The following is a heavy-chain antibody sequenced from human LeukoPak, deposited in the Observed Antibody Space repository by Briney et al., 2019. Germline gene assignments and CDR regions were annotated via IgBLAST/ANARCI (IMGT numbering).Heavy chain of an antibody. V-gene: IGHV4-30-4*08. CDR2: IYYSGST. Sequence: SETLSLTCTVSGGSISSGGYYWSWIRQHPGKGLEWIGYIYYSGSTYYNPSLKSRVTISVDTSKNQFFLKLNSVTAADTAVYYCAWYSGSYYLDYWGQGTLVTVSS. J-gene: IGHJ4*02. CDR1: GGSISSGGYY. D-gene: IGHD1-26*01. CDR3: AWYSGSYYLDY.